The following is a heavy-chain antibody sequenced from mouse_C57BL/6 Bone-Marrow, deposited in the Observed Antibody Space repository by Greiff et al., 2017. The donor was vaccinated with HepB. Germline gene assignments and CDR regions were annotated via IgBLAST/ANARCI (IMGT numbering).Heavy chain of an antibody. CDR3: ARRLYYYGSSFYFDY. J-gene: IGHJ2*01. V-gene: IGHV1-69*01. Sequence: QVQLKQPGAELVMPGASVKLSCKASGYTFTSYWMHWVKQRPGQGLEWIGEIDPSDSYTNYNQKFKGKSTLPVDKSSSTAYMQLSSLTSEDSAVYYCARRLYYYGSSFYFDYWGQGTTLTVSS. D-gene: IGHD1-1*01. CDR2: IDPSDSYT. CDR1: GYTFTSYW.